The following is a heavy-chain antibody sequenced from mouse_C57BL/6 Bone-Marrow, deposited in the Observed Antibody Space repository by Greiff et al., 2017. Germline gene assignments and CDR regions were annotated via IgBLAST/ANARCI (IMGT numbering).Heavy chain of an antibody. CDR2: IDPEDGET. Sequence: VQLQQSGAELVKPGASVKLSCTASGFNIKDYYIHWVKQRTEQGLEWIGRIDPEDGETKYDPKFQDKATLTADTSSNTAYLQLSSLTSEDTAVYYCTRSLIYYGTNYWGQGTTLTVSS. CDR1: GFNIKDYY. D-gene: IGHD1-1*01. V-gene: IGHV14-2*01. J-gene: IGHJ2*01. CDR3: TRSLIYYGTNY.